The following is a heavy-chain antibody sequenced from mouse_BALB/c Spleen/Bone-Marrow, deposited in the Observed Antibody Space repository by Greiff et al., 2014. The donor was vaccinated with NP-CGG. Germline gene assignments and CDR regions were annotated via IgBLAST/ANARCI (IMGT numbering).Heavy chain of an antibody. J-gene: IGHJ1*01. V-gene: IGHV14-3*02. Sequence: EVQLQQSGAELVKPGASVKLSCTASGFNIKDTYMHWVKQRPEQGLEWIGRIDPANGNTKYDPKFQDKATITADTSSNTAYLQLSSLTSEDTAVYYCARGGSSYGWYFDVWGAGTTVTVSS. D-gene: IGHD1-1*01. CDR1: GFNIKDTY. CDR2: IDPANGNT. CDR3: ARGGSSYGWYFDV.